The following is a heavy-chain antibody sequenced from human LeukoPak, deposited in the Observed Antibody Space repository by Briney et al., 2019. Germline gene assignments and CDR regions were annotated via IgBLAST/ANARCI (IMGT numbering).Heavy chain of an antibody. D-gene: IGHD3-10*01. Sequence: GGSLRLSCAASGFTVSSNYMSWVRQAPGKGLEWVSVIYSGGSTYYADSVKGRFTISRDNSKNTLYLQLNSLRAEDTAVYYCARDQRSGFGKLFAFDIWGQGTMVTVSS. CDR2: IYSGGST. J-gene: IGHJ3*02. CDR1: GFTVSSNY. V-gene: IGHV3-66*01. CDR3: ARDQRSGFGKLFAFDI.